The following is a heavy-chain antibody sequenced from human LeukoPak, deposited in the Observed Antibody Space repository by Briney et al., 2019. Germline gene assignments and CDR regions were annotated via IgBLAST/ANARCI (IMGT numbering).Heavy chain of an antibody. CDR3: ARMSRISWMFDL. J-gene: IGHJ5*01. CDR2: IYAGGST. CDR1: EFIVSNSF. Sequence: PGGSLRLSCAASEFIVSNSFMSWVRQAPGKGLEWVSIIYAGGSTYYDDSVEGRFTVSRDNSQNTLYLHMNSVRAADTGRYFCARMSRISWMFDLWGQGSLVTVSS. D-gene: IGHD2-2*01. V-gene: IGHV3-66*01.